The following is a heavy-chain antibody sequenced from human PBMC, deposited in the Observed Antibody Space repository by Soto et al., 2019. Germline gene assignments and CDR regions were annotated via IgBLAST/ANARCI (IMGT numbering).Heavy chain of an antibody. V-gene: IGHV1-69*06. J-gene: IGHJ4*02. CDR3: ARRGGGYSYGSFDY. CDR2: IIPIFGTA. Sequence: ASVKVSCKASGGTFSSYAISWVRQAPGQGLEWMGGIIPIFGTANYAQKFQGRVTITADKSTSTAYMELSSLRSEDTAVYYCARRGGGYSYGSFDYWGQGTLVTVSS. D-gene: IGHD5-18*01. CDR1: GGTFSSYA.